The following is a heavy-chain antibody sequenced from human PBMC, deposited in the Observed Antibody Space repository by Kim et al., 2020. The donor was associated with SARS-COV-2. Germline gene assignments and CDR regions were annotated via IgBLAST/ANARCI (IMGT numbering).Heavy chain of an antibody. CDR3: ARALSGYTLDAFDI. Sequence: AQKFQGGGTMTRDTSTSTVYMELSSLRSEDTAVYYCARALSGYTLDAFDIWGQGTMVTVSS. V-gene: IGHV1-46*01. D-gene: IGHD6-25*01. J-gene: IGHJ3*02.